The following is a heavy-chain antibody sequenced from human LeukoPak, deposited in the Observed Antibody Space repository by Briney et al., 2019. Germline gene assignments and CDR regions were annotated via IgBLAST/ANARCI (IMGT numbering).Heavy chain of an antibody. CDR2: IYYSGST. Sequence: SETLSLTCTVSGGSISSSSYYWGWIRQPPGKGLEWIGSIYYSGSTYYNPSLKSRVTVSVDTSKNQFSLKLSSVTAADTAVYYCASVPGWSVRWGQGTLVTVSS. J-gene: IGHJ4*02. CDR1: GGSISSSSYY. CDR3: ASVPGWSVR. D-gene: IGHD2-15*01. V-gene: IGHV4-39*07.